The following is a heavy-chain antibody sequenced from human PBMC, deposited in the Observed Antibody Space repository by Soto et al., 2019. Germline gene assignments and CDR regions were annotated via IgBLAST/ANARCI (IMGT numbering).Heavy chain of an antibody. V-gene: IGHV4-34*01. CDR2: IKHSGST. D-gene: IGHD4-17*01. J-gene: IGHJ6*02. CDR1: GGSFSGYY. CDR3: ARGRGAENTVYYSFGMDV. Sequence: QVQLQQWGAGLLKPSETLSLTCAVYGGSFSGYYWSWIRQPPGKGLEWIGEIKHSGSTNYNPSLKSRVTISVDTSKKQFSLKLNSVTAADTAVYYCARGRGAENTVYYSFGMDVWGQGTTVTVSS.